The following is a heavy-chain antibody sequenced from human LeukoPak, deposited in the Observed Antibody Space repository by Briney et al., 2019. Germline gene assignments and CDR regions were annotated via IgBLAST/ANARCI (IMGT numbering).Heavy chain of an antibody. CDR3: VRDPQYYYDSSAGHDAFDI. CDR2: ICSNGGST. D-gene: IGHD3-22*01. J-gene: IGHJ3*02. CDR1: GFTFSSYA. V-gene: IGHV3-64D*09. Sequence: PGGSLRLSCSASGFTFSSYAMHWVRQAPGKGLEYVSAICSNGGSTYHADSVKGRFTISRDNSKNTLYLQMSSLRAEDTAVYYCVRDPQYYYDSSAGHDAFDIWGQGTMVTVSS.